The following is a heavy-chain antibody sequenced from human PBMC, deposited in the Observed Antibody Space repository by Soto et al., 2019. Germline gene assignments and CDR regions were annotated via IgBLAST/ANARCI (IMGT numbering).Heavy chain of an antibody. CDR3: ARASSYYYDSSGSFGPHWFDP. J-gene: IGHJ5*02. V-gene: IGHV1-18*01. CDR2: ISAYNGNT. CDR1: GYTFTSYG. Sequence: EASVKVSCKASGYTFTSYGISWVRQAPGQGLEWMGWISAYNGNTNYAQKLQGRVTMTTDTSTSTAYMELRSLRSDDTAVYYCARASSYYYDSSGSFGPHWFDPWGQGTLVTVSS. D-gene: IGHD3-22*01.